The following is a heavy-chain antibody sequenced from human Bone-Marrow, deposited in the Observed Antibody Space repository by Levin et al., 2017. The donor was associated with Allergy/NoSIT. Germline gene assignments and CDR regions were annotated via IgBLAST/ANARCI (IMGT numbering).Heavy chain of an antibody. CDR1: GFTFSTYA. CDR3: ARDLNDYGDNIGFYNFYGMDG. J-gene: IGHJ6*02. V-gene: IGHV3-30*04. CDR2: ISYSGTKT. Sequence: GESLKISCTASGFTFSTYAMHWVRQAPGKGLEWVAVISYSGTKTYYEDSVKGRFTISRDTSKNTLSLQMNSLRAEDTAVYYCARDLNDYGDNIGFYNFYGMDGWGQGTTVTVSS. D-gene: IGHD4-17*01.